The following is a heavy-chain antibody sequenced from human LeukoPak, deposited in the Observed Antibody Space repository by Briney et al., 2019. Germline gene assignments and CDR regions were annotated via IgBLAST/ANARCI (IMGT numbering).Heavy chain of an antibody. V-gene: IGHV3-30*02. Sequence: GGSLRLSCAASGFSFSGYGMHWVRQAPGKGLEWVAFIRYDGSNEYYADSVKGRFTISRDKSKNTLSLQMNSLRAEDTAVYYCANSWELGYCSSTSCLSAFDIWGQGTMVTVSS. D-gene: IGHD2-2*01. CDR3: ANSWELGYCSSTSCLSAFDI. J-gene: IGHJ3*02. CDR2: IRYDGSNE. CDR1: GFSFSGYG.